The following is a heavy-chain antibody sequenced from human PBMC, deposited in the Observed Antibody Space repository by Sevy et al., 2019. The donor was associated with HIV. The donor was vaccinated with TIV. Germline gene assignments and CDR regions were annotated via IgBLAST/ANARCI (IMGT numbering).Heavy chain of an antibody. D-gene: IGHD3-10*01. CDR1: GFTFSIYS. Sequence: GGSLRLSCAASGFTFSIYSMNWVRQAPGKGLEWVSSSSSSSNYIYYADSVKGRFTTSMDNAKNSPYLQMNSLRAEDTAVYYCARDGGRITMVQGVLAYYHGMDVWGQGTTVTVSS. J-gene: IGHJ6*02. V-gene: IGHV3-21*01. CDR3: ARDGGRITMVQGVLAYYHGMDV. CDR2: SSSSSNYI.